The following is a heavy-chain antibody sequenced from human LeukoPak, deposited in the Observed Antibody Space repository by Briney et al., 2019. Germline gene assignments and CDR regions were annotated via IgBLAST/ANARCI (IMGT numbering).Heavy chain of an antibody. V-gene: IGHV3-30-3*02. Sequence: GRSLRLSCAASGFTFSSYAMHWVRQAPGKGLEWVAVISYDGSNKYYADSVKGRFTISRDNSQRSLFLQMNSLRPEDTAVYYCAKSRAPTANPDAFDVWGQGTMVTVSS. CDR2: ISYDGSNK. D-gene: IGHD4/OR15-4a*01. CDR3: AKSRAPTANPDAFDV. CDR1: GFTFSSYA. J-gene: IGHJ3*01.